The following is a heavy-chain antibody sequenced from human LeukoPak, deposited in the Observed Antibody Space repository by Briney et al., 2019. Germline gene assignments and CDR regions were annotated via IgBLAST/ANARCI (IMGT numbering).Heavy chain of an antibody. J-gene: IGHJ4*02. CDR3: ARGGRWQLVGMFDY. D-gene: IGHD6-6*01. V-gene: IGHV3-23*01. Sequence: GGSLRLSCAASGFTFSSYAMSWVRQAPGKGLEWVSAISGSGGSTYYADSVKGRFTISRDSAKDSLYLQMNSLRAEDTAVYYCARGGRWQLVGMFDYWGQGTLVTVSS. CDR1: GFTFSSYA. CDR2: ISGSGGST.